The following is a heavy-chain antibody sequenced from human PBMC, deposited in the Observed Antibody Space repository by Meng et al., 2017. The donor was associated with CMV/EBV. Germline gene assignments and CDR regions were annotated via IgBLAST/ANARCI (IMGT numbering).Heavy chain of an antibody. CDR1: GYTFTSYV. CDR3: ERDYSPLITMIVVAHLGY. J-gene: IGHJ4*02. CDR2: ISAYNGNT. V-gene: IGHV1-18*01. D-gene: IGHD3-22*01. Sequence: SVTVSCKASGYTFTSYVISWVRQAPGQGLEWMGWISAYNGNTNYAQKLQGRVTMTTDTSTSTAYMEPRSLRSDETAVYYCERDYSPLITMIVVAHLGYWGQGTLVTVSS.